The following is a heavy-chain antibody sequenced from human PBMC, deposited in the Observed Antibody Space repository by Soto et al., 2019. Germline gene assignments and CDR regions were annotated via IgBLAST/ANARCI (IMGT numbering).Heavy chain of an antibody. CDR3: ARGNSGSPPYGMDI. CDR2: INYNGRT. CDR1: GGSISSAYYY. V-gene: IGHV4-31*03. J-gene: IGHJ6*02. D-gene: IGHD3-10*01. Sequence: QVQLRESGPGLVKPSQTLSLICSVSGGSISSAYYYWAWIRQHPGMGLEWIASINYNGRTYYNPSLKSRVTISVDTSKNQFSLNLNSVAAADTAEYYCARGNSGSPPYGMDIWGQGTTVTVSS.